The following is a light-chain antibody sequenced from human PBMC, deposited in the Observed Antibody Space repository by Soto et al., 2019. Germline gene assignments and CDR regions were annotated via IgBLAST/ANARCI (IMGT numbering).Light chain of an antibody. CDR2: GVS. J-gene: IGKJ1*01. CDR1: QTGSNSY. Sequence: IVLTDAPATLSVSPVERATLSFRSVQTGSNSYLAWYQQKSGQAPRLLIYGVSTRATGPPDRFSGSGSGTEFTLTIRRLEPEDFAVYFCQHYVYPQWTFGPGTKVDI. CDR3: QHYVYPQWT. V-gene: IGKV3-20*01.